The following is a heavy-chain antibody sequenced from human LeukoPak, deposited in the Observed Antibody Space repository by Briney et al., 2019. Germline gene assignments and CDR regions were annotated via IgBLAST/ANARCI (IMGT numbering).Heavy chain of an antibody. V-gene: IGHV4-31*03. CDR1: GDSISGGGYY. CDR3: ARVSVVTFDY. Sequence: SETQSLTCTVSGDSISGGGYYWSWIRQHPGKGLEWIGYIYYSGSTYYNPSLKSRVTISVDTSKNQLSLKLSSVTAADTAVYYCARVSVVTFDYWGQGTLVTVSS. CDR2: IYYSGST. D-gene: IGHD4-23*01. J-gene: IGHJ4*02.